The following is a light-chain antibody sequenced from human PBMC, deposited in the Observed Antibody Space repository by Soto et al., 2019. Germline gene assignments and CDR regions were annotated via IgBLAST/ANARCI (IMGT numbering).Light chain of an antibody. CDR1: SRDVDAYDF. J-gene: IGLJ1*01. CDR2: EVS. Sequence: QSVLTQPRSVSGSPGQSVAISCTGTSRDVDAYDFVSWYQHHPGKAPKLIISEVSKRPSGVSHRFSGSKSGNTASLTISGLPAEDEADYFCCSFAGSFYVFGTGTKLTVL. V-gene: IGLV2-11*01. CDR3: CSFAGSFYV.